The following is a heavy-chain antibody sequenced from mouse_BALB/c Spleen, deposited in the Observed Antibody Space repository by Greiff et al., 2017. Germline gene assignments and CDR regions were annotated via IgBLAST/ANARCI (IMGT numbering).Heavy chain of an antibody. CDR3: TRPTANWFAY. J-gene: IGHJ3*01. CDR1: GYTFTSYW. V-gene: IGHV1-69*02. D-gene: IGHD1-2*01. Sequence: QVQLQQPGAELVRPGASVKLSCKASGYTFTSYWINWVKQRPGQGLEWIGNIYPSDSYTNYNQKFKDKATLTVDKSSSTAYMQLSSPTSEDSAVYYCTRPTANWFAYWGQGTLVTVSA. CDR2: IYPSDSYT.